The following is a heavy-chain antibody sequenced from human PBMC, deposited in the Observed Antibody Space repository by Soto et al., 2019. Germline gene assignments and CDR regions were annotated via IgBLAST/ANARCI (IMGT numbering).Heavy chain of an antibody. J-gene: IGHJ5*02. Sequence: QGQLQESGPGLVKPSETLSLTCTVSGGSISSYYGSWIRQPPGKGLEWIGYIYYSGSTNYNPSLKSRVTISVDTSKNQFSLKLSSVTAADTAVYYCAASRAVAGTFWFDPWGQGTLVTVSS. CDR3: AASRAVAGTFWFDP. V-gene: IGHV4-59*01. CDR2: IYYSGST. D-gene: IGHD6-19*01. CDR1: GGSISSYY.